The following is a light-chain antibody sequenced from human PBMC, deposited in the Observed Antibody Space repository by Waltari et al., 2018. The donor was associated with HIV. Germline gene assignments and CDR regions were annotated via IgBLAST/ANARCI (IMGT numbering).Light chain of an antibody. V-gene: IGKV1-5*03. Sequence: DIQMTQSPSTLSASVGDRVTITCLASQSISSWLAWYQQKPGKAPNLLIYKASSLESGVPSRFSGSGSGTEFTLTISSLQPDDFATYYCQQYIDYPYTFGQGTKLEIK. CDR2: KAS. CDR3: QQYIDYPYT. CDR1: QSISSW. J-gene: IGKJ2*01.